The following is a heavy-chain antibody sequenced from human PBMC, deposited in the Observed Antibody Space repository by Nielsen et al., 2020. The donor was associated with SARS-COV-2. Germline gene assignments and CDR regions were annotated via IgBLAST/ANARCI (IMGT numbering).Heavy chain of an antibody. CDR1: GFTFSSYG. D-gene: IGHD2-2*01. CDR2: ISHDGSNK. Sequence: GGSLRLSCAASGFTFSSYGMHWVRQAPGKGLEWVAVISHDGSNKYYADSVKGRFTISRDNSKNTLYLQMNSLRAEDTAVYYCAKDRLYCSSTSCYAAGMDVWGQGTTVTVSS. V-gene: IGHV3-30*18. CDR3: AKDRLYCSSTSCYAAGMDV. J-gene: IGHJ6*02.